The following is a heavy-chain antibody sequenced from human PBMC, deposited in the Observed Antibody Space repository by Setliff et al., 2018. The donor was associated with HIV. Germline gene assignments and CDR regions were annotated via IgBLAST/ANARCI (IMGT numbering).Heavy chain of an antibody. J-gene: IGHJ4*02. V-gene: IGHV4-34*01. CDR1: GESFSGFH. CDR2: INHSRGS. Sequence: SETLSLTCAIYGESFSGFHWTRIRHSPGKGLEWIGEINHSRGSNHNPSLKSRVTISADTSKNQFSLKLSSVTAAGTAVYYCARGQGDHFGVVTLIDHWGQGTLVTVSS. D-gene: IGHD3-3*01. CDR3: ARGQGDHFGVVTLIDH.